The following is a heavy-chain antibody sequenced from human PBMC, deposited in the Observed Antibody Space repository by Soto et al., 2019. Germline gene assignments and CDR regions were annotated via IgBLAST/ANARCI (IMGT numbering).Heavy chain of an antibody. CDR1: GFTFRSYV. CDR3: ARGGTTGGLDV. V-gene: IGHV3-30*19. D-gene: IGHD3-16*01. CDR2: TSYDGSDK. Sequence: QVQLVESGGGVVQPGTSLRVSCVGSGFTFRSYVIHWVRQAPGKGLEWVALTSYDGSDKYYGDSVRGRFTISRDNSRNQVDLQMDGLRLEDTALYYCARGGTTGGLDVWGQGTLVSASS. J-gene: IGHJ1*01.